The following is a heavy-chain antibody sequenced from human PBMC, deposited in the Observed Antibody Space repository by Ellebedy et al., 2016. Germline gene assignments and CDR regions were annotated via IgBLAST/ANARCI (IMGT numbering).Heavy chain of an antibody. D-gene: IGHD5-24*01. J-gene: IGHJ5*02. CDR2: INPNSGGT. CDR1: GYTFTSYY. CDR3: ARVAGGGDGYNSGWFDP. Sequence: ASVKVSCKASGYTFTSYYMHWVRQAPGQGLEWMGWINPNSGGTNYAQKFQGWVTMTRDTSISTAYMELSRLRSDDTAVYYCARVAGGGDGYNSGWFDPWGQGTLVTVSS. V-gene: IGHV1-2*04.